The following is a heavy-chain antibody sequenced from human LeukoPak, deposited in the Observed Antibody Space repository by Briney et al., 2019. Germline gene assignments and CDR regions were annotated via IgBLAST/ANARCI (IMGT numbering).Heavy chain of an antibody. V-gene: IGHV3-30*02. CDR1: GFTFSTYG. D-gene: IGHD6-13*01. CDR2: IRYDGRNK. CDR3: AKEGEIAAAGTLLLDY. J-gene: IGHJ4*02. Sequence: PGGSLRLSCAASGFTFSTYGMHWVRQAPGKGLEWVAFIRYDGRNKYYADSVKGRFTISRDNSKNTLYLQMNSLRAEDTAVYYCAKEGEIAAAGTLLLDYWGQGTLVTVSS.